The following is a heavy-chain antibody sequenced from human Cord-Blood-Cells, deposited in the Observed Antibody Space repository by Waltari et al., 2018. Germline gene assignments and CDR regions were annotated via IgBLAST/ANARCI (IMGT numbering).Heavy chain of an antibody. CDR2: ISGSGGST. D-gene: IGHD7-27*01. J-gene: IGHJ4*02. CDR3: AKDLSANWGSPGFGY. V-gene: IGHV3-23*01. CDR1: GFTFSSYA. Sequence: EVQLLESGGGLVQPGGSLRLSCAASGFTFSSYAMSWVRQAPGKGLEGVSAISGSGGSTYYADSVKGRFTISRDNSKNTLYLQMNSLRAEDTAVYYCAKDLSANWGSPGFGYWGQGTLVTVSS.